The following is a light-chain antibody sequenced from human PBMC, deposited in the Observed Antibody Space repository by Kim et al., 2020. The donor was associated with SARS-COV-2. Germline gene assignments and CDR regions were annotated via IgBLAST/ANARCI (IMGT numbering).Light chain of an antibody. CDR2: RNN. Sequence: GPRVTIYCSGSSSTIGSNYVYWYQQLPGTAPKLLIYRNNQRPSGVPDRFSGSKSGTSASLAISGLRSEDEADYYCAVWDDSLSGPVFGGGTKLTVL. J-gene: IGLJ3*02. V-gene: IGLV1-47*01. CDR3: AVWDDSLSGPV. CDR1: SSTIGSNY.